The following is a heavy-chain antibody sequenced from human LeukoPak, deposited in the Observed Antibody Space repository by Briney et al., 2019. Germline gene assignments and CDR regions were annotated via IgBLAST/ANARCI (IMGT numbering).Heavy chain of an antibody. J-gene: IGHJ5*02. D-gene: IGHD4-17*01. CDR1: GGSISSYY. CDR2: IYTSGST. CDR3: ARDSLDYYGDRTNWFDP. V-gene: IGHV4-4*07. Sequence: PSETLSLTCTASGGSISSYYWSWIRQPAGKGLEWIGRIYTSGSTNYNPSLKSRVTMSVDTSKNQFSLKLSSVTAADTAVYYCARDSLDYYGDRTNWFDPWGQGTLVTVSS.